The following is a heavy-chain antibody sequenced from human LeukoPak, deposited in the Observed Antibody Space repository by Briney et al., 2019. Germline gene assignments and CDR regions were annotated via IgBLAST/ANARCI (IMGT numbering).Heavy chain of an antibody. Sequence: GGSLRLSCAASGFTFDDYAMHWVRQAPGKGLEWVSGISWNSGSIDYADSVKGRFTISRDNSKNTLYLQMNSLRAEDTAVYYCARSRGSMVRGVIILLWFDPWGQGTLVTVSS. CDR2: ISWNSGSI. CDR1: GFTFDDYA. V-gene: IGHV3-9*01. J-gene: IGHJ5*02. CDR3: ARSRGSMVRGVIILLWFDP. D-gene: IGHD3-10*01.